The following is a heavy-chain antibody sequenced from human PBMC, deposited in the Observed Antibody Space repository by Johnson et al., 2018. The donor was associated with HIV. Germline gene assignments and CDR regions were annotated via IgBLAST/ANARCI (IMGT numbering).Heavy chain of an antibody. CDR3: ARPNNWNPRGDAFDI. CDR2: IKQDGSEK. V-gene: IGHV3-7*03. Sequence: VQLVESGGGVVQPGRSLRLSCAASGFTFSSYWMSWVRQAPGKGLEWVANIKQDGSEKYYVDSVKGRFTISRDNTKNSLYLQMNSLRAEDTAIYYCARPNNWNPRGDAFDIWGQGTMVTVSS. J-gene: IGHJ3*02. D-gene: IGHD1-20*01. CDR1: GFTFSSYW.